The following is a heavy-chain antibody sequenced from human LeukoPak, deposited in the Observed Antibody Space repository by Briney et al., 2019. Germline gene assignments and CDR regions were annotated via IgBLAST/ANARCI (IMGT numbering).Heavy chain of an antibody. V-gene: IGHV1-8*02. Sequence: ASVKVSCKASGYTFTGYYMHWVRQAPGQGLEWMGWISSDSDNTGYAQKFQDRVTMTKDTSITTAYMKLSSLTSEDTAVYYCARVGGMVPAAGSVDFDFWGQGTLVTVSS. J-gene: IGHJ4*02. CDR1: GYTFTGYY. CDR3: ARVGGMVPAAGSVDFDF. CDR2: ISSDSDNT. D-gene: IGHD6-13*01.